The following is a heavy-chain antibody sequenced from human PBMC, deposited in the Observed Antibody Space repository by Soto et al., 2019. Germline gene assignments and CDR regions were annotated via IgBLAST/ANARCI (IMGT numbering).Heavy chain of an antibody. CDR3: AREDSIITPAVSDF. D-gene: IGHD2-2*01. CDR2: ISKSDYT. V-gene: IGHV3-21*01. CDR1: GFAFNNYG. J-gene: IGHJ4*02. Sequence: GSLRLSFTVSGFAFNNYGINWVRQAPGQGLEWVPSISKSDYTYYSDSVKGRFTISRDNAKNSVSLQMNTLRVEDTAVYYCAREDSIITPAVSDFWGQGTLVTVSS.